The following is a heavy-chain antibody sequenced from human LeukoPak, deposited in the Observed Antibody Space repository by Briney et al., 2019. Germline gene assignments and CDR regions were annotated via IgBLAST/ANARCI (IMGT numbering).Heavy chain of an antibody. D-gene: IGHD1-26*01. V-gene: IGHV4-61*02. CDR2: IYTSGST. Sequence: PSETLSLTCTVSGGSISSGSYYWSWIRQPAGKGLEWIGRIYTSGSTNYNPSPKSRVTISVDTSKNQFSLKLSSVTAADTAVYYCARGNRGSYFHYWGQGTLVTVSS. CDR1: GGSISSGSYY. CDR3: ARGNRGSYFHY. J-gene: IGHJ4*02.